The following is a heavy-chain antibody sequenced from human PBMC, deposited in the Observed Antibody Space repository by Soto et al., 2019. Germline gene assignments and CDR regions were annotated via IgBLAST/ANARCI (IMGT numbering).Heavy chain of an antibody. Sequence: QVQLMQSGGEVKMPGASVEVSCKTSGYMFTTYGMSWVRQAPGQGLEWMAWISAYNGNKKYAQKFEGRVTMTTDTSTGTVSMELRDPNSDATAIYFCARTGGGMAARPLEYWGQGTLVIVSS. CDR1: GYMFTTYG. CDR3: ARTGGGMAARPLEY. D-gene: IGHD6-6*01. CDR2: ISAYNGNK. J-gene: IGHJ4*02. V-gene: IGHV1-18*01.